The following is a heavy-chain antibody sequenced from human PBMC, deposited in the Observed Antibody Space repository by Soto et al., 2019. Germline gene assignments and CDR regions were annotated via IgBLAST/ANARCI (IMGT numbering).Heavy chain of an antibody. CDR2: IYYSGST. D-gene: IGHD3-16*01. J-gene: IGHJ4*02. CDR1: GGSISSGGYY. CDR3: ARLNYDYVWGSYTFFDY. V-gene: IGHV4-61*08. Sequence: SETLSLTCTVSGGSISSGGYYWSWIRQHPGKGLEWTGYIYYSGSTNYNPSLKSRVTISVDTSKNQFSLKLSSVIAADTAVYYCARLNYDYVWGSYTFFDYWGQGTLVTVSS.